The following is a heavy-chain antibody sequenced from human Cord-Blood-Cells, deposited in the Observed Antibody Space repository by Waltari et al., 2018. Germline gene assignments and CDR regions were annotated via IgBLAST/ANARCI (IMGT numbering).Heavy chain of an antibody. D-gene: IGHD6-6*01. CDR3: AKGVYSSSFYYFDY. CDR1: GFTFDDYA. V-gene: IGHV3-9*01. J-gene: IGHJ4*02. CDR2: ISWNSGSI. Sequence: EVQLVESGGGLVQPGRHLKLPGAATGFTFDDYAMQCVRQALGKGREWVSGISWNSGSIGYADSVKRRFTISRDNAKNSLYLQMNSLRAEDTALYYCAKGVYSSSFYYFDYWGQGTLVTVSS.